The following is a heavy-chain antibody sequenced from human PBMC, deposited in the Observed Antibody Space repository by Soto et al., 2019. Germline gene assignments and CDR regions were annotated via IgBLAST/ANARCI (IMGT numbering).Heavy chain of an antibody. D-gene: IGHD3-16*01. CDR2: IIPLFGKP. Sequence: GASVKVSCKASGGIFSNYGFSWVRQAPGQGLEWMGGIIPLFGKPSYAQKFQGRLIISADASTNRAYLDLYSLTTEDAGIYYCALFESDDDVWGSFRSWCQGTPVTVSS. CDR3: ALFESDDDVWGSFRS. CDR1: GGIFSNYG. J-gene: IGHJ5*02. V-gene: IGHV1-69*13.